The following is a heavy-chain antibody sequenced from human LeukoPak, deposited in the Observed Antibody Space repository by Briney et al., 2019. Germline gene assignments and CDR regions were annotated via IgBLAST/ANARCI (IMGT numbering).Heavy chain of an antibody. Sequence: GGSLRLSCAASGFTFSSYWMHWVRQAPGKGLVWVSRINSDGSSTSYADSVKGRFTISRDNAKNTLYLQMNSLRAEDTAVYYCARSGHIYYYYYMDVWGKGTTVTVSS. CDR3: ARSGHIYYYYYMDV. CDR1: GFTFSSYW. CDR2: INSDGSST. D-gene: IGHD3-3*01. J-gene: IGHJ6*03. V-gene: IGHV3-74*01.